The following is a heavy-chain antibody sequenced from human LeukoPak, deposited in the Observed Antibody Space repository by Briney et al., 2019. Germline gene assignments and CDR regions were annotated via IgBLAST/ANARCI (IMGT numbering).Heavy chain of an antibody. V-gene: IGHV3-9*01. D-gene: IGHD3-10*01. CDR3: ARDTGWFGELLPRLFDY. CDR2: ISWNSGSI. J-gene: IGHJ4*02. CDR1: GFTFDDYA. Sequence: GGSLRLSCAASGFTFDDYAMHWVRQAPGKGLEWVSGISWNSGSIGYADSVKGRFTISRDNAKNSLYLQMNSLRAEDTAVYYCARDTGWFGELLPRLFDYWGQGTLVTVSS.